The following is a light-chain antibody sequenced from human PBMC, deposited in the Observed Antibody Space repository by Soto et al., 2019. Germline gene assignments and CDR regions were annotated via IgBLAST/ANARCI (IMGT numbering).Light chain of an antibody. Sequence: DIQLTQSPVSLSASVGERVTITCRASQSISSWLAWYQQKSGKAPNLLIYKASNLQTGVPSRFSGGGSGTEFTLTISGLQTEDFATYYCQHCHSYPWTFGQGTKVEI. CDR3: QHCHSYPWT. J-gene: IGKJ1*01. CDR1: QSISSW. CDR2: KAS. V-gene: IGKV1-5*03.